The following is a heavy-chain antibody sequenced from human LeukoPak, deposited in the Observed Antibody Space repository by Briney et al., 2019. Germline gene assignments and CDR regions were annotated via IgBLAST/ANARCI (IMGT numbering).Heavy chain of an antibody. CDR2: IYSGGST. CDR1: GFTFSNYA. CDR3: ARGCYDSSGYYSGWFDP. D-gene: IGHD3-22*01. Sequence: GGSLRLSCATSGFTFSNYALSWVRQAPGKGLEWVSVIYSGGSTYYADSVKGRFTISRHNSKNTLYLQMNSLRAEDTAVYYCARGCYDSSGYYSGWFDPWGQGTLVTVSS. J-gene: IGHJ5*02. V-gene: IGHV3-53*04.